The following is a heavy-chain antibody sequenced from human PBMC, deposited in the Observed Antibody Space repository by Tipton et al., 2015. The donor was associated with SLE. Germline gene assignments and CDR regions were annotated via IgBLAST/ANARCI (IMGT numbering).Heavy chain of an antibody. CDR3: AKGVWGEAILDD. D-gene: IGHD3-16*01. Sequence: SLRLSCAASGFTFDDLAMHWVRQVPGKGLEWVSGISWNSAYIGYADSVKGRFTISRDNAEDSLYLQMDDLRGEDTALYYCAKGVWGEAILDDWGQGTGVTVSS. CDR1: GFTFDDLA. J-gene: IGHJ4*02. V-gene: IGHV3-9*01. CDR2: ISWNSAYI.